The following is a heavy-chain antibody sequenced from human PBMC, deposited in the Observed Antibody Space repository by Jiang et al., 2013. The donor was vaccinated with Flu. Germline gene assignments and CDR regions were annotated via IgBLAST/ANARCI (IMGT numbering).Heavy chain of an antibody. J-gene: IGHJ3*02. D-gene: IGHD2-2*01. V-gene: IGHV4-30-4*01. CDR2: IYYSGST. CDR3: ARGGAGYCSSTSCYADAFDI. Sequence: GYIYYSGSTYYNPSLKSRVTISVDTSKNQFSLKLSSVTAADTAVYYCARGGAGYCSSTSCYADAFDIWGQGTMVTVSS.